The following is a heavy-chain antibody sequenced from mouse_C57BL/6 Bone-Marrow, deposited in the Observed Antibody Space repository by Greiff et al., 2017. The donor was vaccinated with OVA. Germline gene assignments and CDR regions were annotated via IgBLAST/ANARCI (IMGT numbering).Heavy chain of an antibody. V-gene: IGHV14-3*01. CDR1: GFNIKNTY. Sequence: EVKLVESVAELVRPGASVKLSCTASGFNIKNTYMHWVKQRPEQGLEWIGRIDPANGNTKYAPKFQGKATITADTSSNTAYLQLSSLTSEDTAIYYCARGYYYGSSYVGYWGQGTTLTVSS. CDR3: ARGYYYGSSYVGY. D-gene: IGHD1-1*01. CDR2: IDPANGNT. J-gene: IGHJ2*01.